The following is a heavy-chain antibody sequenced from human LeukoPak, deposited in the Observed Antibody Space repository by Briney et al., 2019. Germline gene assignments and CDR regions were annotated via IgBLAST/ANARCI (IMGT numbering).Heavy chain of an antibody. CDR1: GYTFTSYD. D-gene: IGHD4-17*01. CDR2: MNPNSGNT. Sequence: GASVKVSCKASGYTFTSYDINWVRQATGQGLEWMGWMNPNSGNTGYAQEFQGRVTMTRNTSISTAYMELSSLRSEDTAVYYCARSATTYLYYYYYGMDVWGQGTTVTVSS. CDR3: ARSATTYLYYYYYGMDV. J-gene: IGHJ6*02. V-gene: IGHV1-8*01.